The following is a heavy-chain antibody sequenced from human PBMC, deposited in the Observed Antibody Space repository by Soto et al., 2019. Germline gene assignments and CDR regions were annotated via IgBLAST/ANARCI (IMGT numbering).Heavy chain of an antibody. V-gene: IGHV3-7*01. Sequence: GGSLRLSCAASGFTFSNYRLTWVRQAPGKGLEWVANIKEDGSEKHYVDSVKGRFTISRDNAKNSLYLQMNSLRVEDTALYFCSRDVVVGAKALNYWGQGALVTVSS. J-gene: IGHJ4*02. D-gene: IGHD2-15*01. CDR3: SRDVVVGAKALNY. CDR2: IKEDGSEK. CDR1: GFTFSNYR.